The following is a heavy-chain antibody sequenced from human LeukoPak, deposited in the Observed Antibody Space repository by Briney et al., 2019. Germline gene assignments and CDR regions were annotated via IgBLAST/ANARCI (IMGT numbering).Heavy chain of an antibody. CDR3: ARLNTAMVGGYYFDY. Sequence: KPSETLSLTCTVSGGSISSYHWSWIRQPPGKGLEWIGYIYYSGSTNYNPSLKSRVTISVDTSKNQFSLKLSSVTAADTAVYYCARLNTAMVGGYYFDYWGQGTLVTVSS. CDR1: GGSISSYH. J-gene: IGHJ4*02. D-gene: IGHD5-18*01. CDR2: IYYSGST. V-gene: IGHV4-59*01.